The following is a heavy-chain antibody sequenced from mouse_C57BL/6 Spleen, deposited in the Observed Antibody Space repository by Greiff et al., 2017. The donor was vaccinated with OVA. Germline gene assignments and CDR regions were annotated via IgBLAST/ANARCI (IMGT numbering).Heavy chain of an antibody. D-gene: IGHD2-1*01. Sequence: EVQGVESGEGLVKPGGSLKLSCAASGFTFSSYAMSWVRQTPEKRLEWVAYISSGGDYIYYADTVKGRFTISRDNARNTLYLQMSSLKSEDTAMYYCTRDYYANYEDPWFAYWGQGTLVTVSA. V-gene: IGHV5-9-1*02. CDR3: TRDYYANYEDPWFAY. J-gene: IGHJ3*01. CDR1: GFTFSSYA. CDR2: ISSGGDYI.